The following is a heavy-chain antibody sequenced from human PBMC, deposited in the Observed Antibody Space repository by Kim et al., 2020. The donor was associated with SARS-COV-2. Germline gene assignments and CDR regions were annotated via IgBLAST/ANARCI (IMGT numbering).Heavy chain of an antibody. D-gene: IGHD2-15*01. V-gene: IGHV3-48*04. Sequence: GGSLRLSCAASGFTFSSYSMNWVRQAPGKGLEWVSYISSSSSTIYYADSVKGRFTISRDNAKNSLYLQMNSLRAEDTAVYYCARDRLPRGGGSFHRFIDYWGQGTLVTVSS. CDR3: ARDRLPRGGGSFHRFIDY. CDR2: ISSSSSTI. J-gene: IGHJ4*02. CDR1: GFTFSSYS.